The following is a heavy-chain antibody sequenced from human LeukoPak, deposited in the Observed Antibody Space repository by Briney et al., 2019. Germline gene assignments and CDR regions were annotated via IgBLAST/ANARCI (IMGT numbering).Heavy chain of an antibody. CDR1: GYTFTNYA. V-gene: IGHV1-3*01. Sequence: ASVKVSCKASGYTFTNYAVQWVRQAPGQRLECMGWINADNGNTQYSQKFQGRVTITRDTSASIAYMELSSLRSEDTAVYYCARGGSYYYFDYWGQGTLVTVSS. CDR2: INADNGNT. D-gene: IGHD1-26*01. J-gene: IGHJ4*02. CDR3: ARGGSYYYFDY.